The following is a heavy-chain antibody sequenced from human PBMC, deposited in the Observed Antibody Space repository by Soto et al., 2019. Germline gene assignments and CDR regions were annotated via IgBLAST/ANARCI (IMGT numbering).Heavy chain of an antibody. V-gene: IGHV3-11*05. CDR3: ARKYSSGHTNHNPFDI. CDR2: SSSIRYT. J-gene: IGHJ3*02. D-gene: IGHD6-19*01. Sequence: QVQLVESGGGLVKPGGSLRLSCAASGFTFSDYYMSWIRQAPGKGLEWVSYSSSIRYTNYADSVKGRFTISRDNAKNSLYLQMNSLRAEDTAVYYCARKYSSGHTNHNPFDIWGQGTMVTVSS. CDR1: GFTFSDYY.